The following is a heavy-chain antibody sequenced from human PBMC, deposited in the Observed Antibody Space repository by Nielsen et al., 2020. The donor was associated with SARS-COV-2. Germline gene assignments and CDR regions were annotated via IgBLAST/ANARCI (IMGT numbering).Heavy chain of an antibody. D-gene: IGHD3-3*01. CDR3: ARAAETYYDFWSGYPVDY. CDR1: GFTFSSYA. J-gene: IGHJ4*02. V-gene: IGHV3-23*01. Sequence: WGSLRLSCAASGFTFSSYAMSWVRQAPGKGLEWVSAISGSGGSTYYADSVKGRFTISRDNAKNSLYLQMNSLRAEDTAVYYCARAAETYYDFWSGYPVDYWGQGTLVTVSS. CDR2: ISGSGGST.